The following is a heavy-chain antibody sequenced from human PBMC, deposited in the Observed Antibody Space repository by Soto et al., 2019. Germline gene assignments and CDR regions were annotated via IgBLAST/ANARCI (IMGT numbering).Heavy chain of an antibody. CDR2: INHSGST. V-gene: IGHV4-34*01. Sequence: PSETLSLTCAVYGGSFSGYYWSWIRQPPGKGLEWIGGINHSGSTNYNPSLKSRVTISVDTSKNQFSLKLSSVTAADTAVYYCARASPLYYYGSGSYYNPRYYGMDVWGQGTTVT. CDR1: GGSFSGYY. CDR3: ARASPLYYYGSGSYYNPRYYGMDV. D-gene: IGHD3-10*01. J-gene: IGHJ6*02.